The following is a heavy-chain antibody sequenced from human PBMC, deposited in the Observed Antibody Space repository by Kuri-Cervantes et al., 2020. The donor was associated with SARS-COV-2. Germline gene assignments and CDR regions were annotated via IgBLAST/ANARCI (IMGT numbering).Heavy chain of an antibody. D-gene: IGHD2-15*01. V-gene: IGHV4-39*01. CDR3: ARGYCSGGSCYSYYYYYYMDV. J-gene: IGHJ6*03. Sequence: SETLSLTCTVSGGSISSSSYYWGWIRQPPGKGLEWIGSIYYSGSTYYNPSLKSRVTISVDTSKNQFSLKLSSVTAADTAVYYCARGYCSGGSCYSYYYYYYMDVWGKGTTVTVSS. CDR1: GGSISSSSYY. CDR2: IYYSGST.